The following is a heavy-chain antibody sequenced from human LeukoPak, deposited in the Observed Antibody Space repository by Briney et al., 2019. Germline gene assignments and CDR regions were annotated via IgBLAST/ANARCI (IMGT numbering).Heavy chain of an antibody. CDR2: ISSSSSYI. J-gene: IGHJ6*02. D-gene: IGHD3-9*01. Sequence: GGSLRLSCAASGFTFSSYSMNWVRQAPGKGLEWVSSISSSSSYIYYADSVKGRFTISRDNAKNSPYLQMNSLRAEDTAVYYCAREGSLRYFDWSLNYYYGMYVWGQGTTVTVSS. V-gene: IGHV3-21*01. CDR3: AREGSLRYFDWSLNYYYGMYV. CDR1: GFTFSSYS.